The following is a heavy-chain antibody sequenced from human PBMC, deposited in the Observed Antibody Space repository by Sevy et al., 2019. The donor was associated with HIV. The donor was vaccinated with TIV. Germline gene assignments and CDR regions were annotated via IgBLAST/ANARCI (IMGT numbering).Heavy chain of an antibody. CDR2: ISGSGGST. J-gene: IGHJ4*02. CDR3: AKDSYFDNTLFDY. Sequence: GGSLRLSCAASGFTLNNYAMNWVRQAPGKGLEWVSGISGSGGSTYYADSVKGRFTISRDNSKNTLYLQMNSLRAEDTAVYHCAKDSYFDNTLFDYWGQGTLVTVSS. V-gene: IGHV3-23*01. CDR1: GFTLNNYA. D-gene: IGHD3-22*01.